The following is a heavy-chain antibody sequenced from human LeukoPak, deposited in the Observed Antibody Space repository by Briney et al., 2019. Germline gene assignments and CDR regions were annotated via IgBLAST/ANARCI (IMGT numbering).Heavy chain of an antibody. CDR1: GFTFTNYA. Sequence: GGSLRLSCAASGFTFTNYAMHWVRQAPGKGLEWVAVISYDGSYKDYADSMKGRFTISRDNSKNTLYLQMSSLRLEDTAVYYCARGARKGDDYGGFFDYWGQGTLVPISS. CDR3: ARGARKGDDYGGFFDY. CDR2: ISYDGSYK. V-gene: IGHV3-30*04. J-gene: IGHJ4*02. D-gene: IGHD4-23*01.